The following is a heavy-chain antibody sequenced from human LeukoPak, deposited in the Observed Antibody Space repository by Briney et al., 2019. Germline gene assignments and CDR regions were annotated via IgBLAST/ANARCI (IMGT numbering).Heavy chain of an antibody. V-gene: IGHV1-46*01. Sequence: GASVKVSCKASGYTFTSYYMHWVRQAPGQGLEWMGIINPSGGSTSYAQKFQGRVTMTRDMSTSTVYMELSSLRSEDTAVYYCARARPDYVWGSYRYRYYYFDYWGQGTLVTVSS. CDR2: INPSGGST. J-gene: IGHJ4*02. CDR3: ARARPDYVWGSYRYRYYYFDY. CDR1: GYTFTSYY. D-gene: IGHD3-16*02.